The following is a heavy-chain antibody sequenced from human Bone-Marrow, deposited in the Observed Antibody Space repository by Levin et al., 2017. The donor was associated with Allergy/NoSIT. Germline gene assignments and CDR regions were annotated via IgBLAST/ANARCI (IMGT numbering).Heavy chain of an antibody. V-gene: IGHV1-69*06. J-gene: IGHJ4*02. CDR2: IIPIFGTA. CDR3: ARDGTNYGDYDDDY. Sequence: SVKVSCKASGGTFSSYAISWVRQAPGQGLEWMGAIIPIFGTANYAQKFQGRVTITADKSTSTAYMELSSLRSEDTAVYYCARDGTNYGDYDDDYWGQGTLVTVSS. CDR1: GGTFSSYA. D-gene: IGHD4-17*01.